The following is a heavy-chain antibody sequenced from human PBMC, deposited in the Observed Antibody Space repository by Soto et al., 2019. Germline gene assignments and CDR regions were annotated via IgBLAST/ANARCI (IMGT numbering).Heavy chain of an antibody. CDR3: AKDPTSYDSSAQFDS. CDR2: IWYDGSNK. D-gene: IGHD3-22*01. Sequence: PGGSLRLSCAASGFTFSSYGMHWVRQAPGKGLEWVAVIWYDGSNKYYADSVKGRFTISRDNSNNTLYLQMNSLRAEDTAVYYCAKDPTSYDSSAQFDSWGQGTLVTVSS. J-gene: IGHJ4*02. V-gene: IGHV3-33*06. CDR1: GFTFSSYG.